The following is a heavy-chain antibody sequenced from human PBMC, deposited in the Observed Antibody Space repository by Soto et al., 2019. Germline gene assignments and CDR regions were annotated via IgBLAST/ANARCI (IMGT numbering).Heavy chain of an antibody. CDR2: IYYSGST. V-gene: IGHV4-59*01. CDR3: AAAPRY. J-gene: IGHJ4*02. CDR1: GGSISGYY. Sequence: QVQLQESGPGLVKPSETLSLTCSVSGGSISGYYWSWIRQTPEKGLEWIGYIYYSGSTNYNPPLKSGVTMLIDMSKNQFSLKLTSVSAADTAVYYCAAAPRYWGQGILVTVSS. D-gene: IGHD2-15*01.